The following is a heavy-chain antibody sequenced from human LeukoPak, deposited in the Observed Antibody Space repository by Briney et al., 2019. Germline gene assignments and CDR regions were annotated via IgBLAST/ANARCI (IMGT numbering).Heavy chain of an antibody. CDR1: GFTFDDYA. J-gene: IGHJ4*02. D-gene: IGHD2-15*01. V-gene: IGHV3-9*03. CDR2: ISWNSGSI. Sequence: SRSLRLSCAASGFTFDDYAMHCVRQAPGKGLEWFPGISWNSGSIGYADSVKGRFTISRDNAKNSLYLQMNSLRAEDMALYYCAKDPFPYCSGGSCYSVYFDYWGQGTLVTVSS. CDR3: AKDPFPYCSGGSCYSVYFDY.